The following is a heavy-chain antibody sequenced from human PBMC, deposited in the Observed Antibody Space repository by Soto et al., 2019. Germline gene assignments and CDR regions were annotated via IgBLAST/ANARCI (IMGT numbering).Heavy chain of an antibody. CDR3: APVSCDFWGRYTDFDC. V-gene: IGHV3-23*01. D-gene: IGHD3-3*01. CDR1: GVTFSSCA. J-gene: IGHJ4*02. Sequence: XGSLRLSCAAAGVTFSSCAMSWVRQAPGKGLEWVSAILPNSVETFYADSVKGRFTISRDDSENTVYLLMNSLRAEDTALYYCAPVSCDFWGRYTDFDCWGQGTLVTVSS. CDR2: ILPNSVET.